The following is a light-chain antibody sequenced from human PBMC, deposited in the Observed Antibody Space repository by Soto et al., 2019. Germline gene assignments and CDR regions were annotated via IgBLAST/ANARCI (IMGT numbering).Light chain of an antibody. CDR2: KAS. CDR3: QQYDSYSTWT. V-gene: IGKV1-5*03. J-gene: IGKJ1*01. Sequence: IQMAQSPSTLSASVGDRVTITCRASQSISSRLAWYQQKPGKAPQVLIYKASSLQSGVPSRFSGSGSGTDFTLTISSLQPDDFATYYCQQYDSYSTWTFGQGTKVDIK. CDR1: QSISSR.